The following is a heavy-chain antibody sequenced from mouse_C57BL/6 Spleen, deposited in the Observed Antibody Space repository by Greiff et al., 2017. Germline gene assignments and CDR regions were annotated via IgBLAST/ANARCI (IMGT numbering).Heavy chain of an antibody. CDR2: INPNDGTT. CDR3: ARDWACDSHWLFYAMDD. CDR1: GYSFTDYN. V-gene: IGHV1-39*01. Sequence: VQLQESGPELVRPGASVKISCKASGYSFTDYNMNWVKQSNGKSLEWIGVINPNDGTTSYNEKFKGKATLTVDQSSSTAYMQLNSLTSEDSAVYYEARDWACDSHWLFYAMDDWGKGTSVTVSA. J-gene: IGHJ4*01. D-gene: IGHD2-12*01.